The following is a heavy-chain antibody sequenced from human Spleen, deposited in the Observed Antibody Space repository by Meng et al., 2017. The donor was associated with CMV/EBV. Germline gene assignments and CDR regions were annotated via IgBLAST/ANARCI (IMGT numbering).Heavy chain of an antibody. V-gene: IGHV3-15*01. CDR2: IKSKTDGGTT. Sequence: GESLKISCAASGFTFSNAWMSWVRQAPGKGLEWVGRIKSKTDGGTTDYAAPVKGRFTISRDNSKNTLYLQMNSLRPEDTAVYYCANLLPGETSSGYCSGTNCFYFDYWGQGTLVTVSS. CDR1: GFTFSNAW. D-gene: IGHD2-2*01. J-gene: IGHJ4*02. CDR3: ANLLPGETSSGYCSGTNCFYFDY.